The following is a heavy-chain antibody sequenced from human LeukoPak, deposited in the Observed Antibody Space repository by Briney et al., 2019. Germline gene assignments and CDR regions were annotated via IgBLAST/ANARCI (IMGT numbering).Heavy chain of an antibody. CDR1: RFTFSSYW. V-gene: IGHV3-7*03. CDR3: AGGTYYYDSSGYYLFDY. Sequence: GGSLRLSCAASRFTFSSYWMSWVRQAPGKGLEWVANIKQDGSEKYYVDSVKGRFTISRDNAKNSLYLQMNSLRAEDTALYYCAGGTYYYDSSGYYLFDYWGQGTLVTVSS. D-gene: IGHD3-22*01. J-gene: IGHJ4*02. CDR2: IKQDGSEK.